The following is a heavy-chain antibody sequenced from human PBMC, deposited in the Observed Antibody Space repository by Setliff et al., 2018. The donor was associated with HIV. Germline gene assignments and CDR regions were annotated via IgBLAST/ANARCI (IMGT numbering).Heavy chain of an antibody. CDR1: GFTFSNAW. CDR3: TTRGTWDYRDYFDY. D-gene: IGHD1-26*01. Sequence: GGSLRLSCAASGFTFSNAWMSWVRQAPGKRLEWVGRIKSKTDGGTTDYAAPVKGRFTIARDDSKNTLYLQMNSLRTEDTAVYYCTTRGTWDYRDYFDYWGQGTLVTVSS. J-gene: IGHJ4*02. CDR2: IKSKTDGGTT. V-gene: IGHV3-15*01.